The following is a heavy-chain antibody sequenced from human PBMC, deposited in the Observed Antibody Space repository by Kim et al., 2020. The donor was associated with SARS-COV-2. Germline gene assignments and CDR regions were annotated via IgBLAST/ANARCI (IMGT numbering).Heavy chain of an antibody. D-gene: IGHD1-26*01. V-gene: IGHV3-9*01. Sequence: GGSLRLSCAASGFTFDDYAMHWVRQAPGKGLEWVSGISWNGGSIGYADSVKGRFTVSRDSAKNTLFLQMNSLRAEDTALYYCTKDRDMRGNYRGGYFDYWGQGTLVTVSS. J-gene: IGHJ4*02. CDR3: TKDRDMRGNYRGGYFDY. CDR1: GFTFDDYA. CDR2: ISWNGGSI.